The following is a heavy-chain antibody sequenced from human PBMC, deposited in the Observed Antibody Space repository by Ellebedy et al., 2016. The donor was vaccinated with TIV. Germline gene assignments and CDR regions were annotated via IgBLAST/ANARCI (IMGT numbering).Heavy chain of an antibody. J-gene: IGHJ4*02. D-gene: IGHD1-1*01. CDR3: ARDPGGDTNWYYFDY. CDR2: IWNDGSNK. CDR1: GFTLSSYG. V-gene: IGHV3-33*08. Sequence: GGSLRLSCAASGFTLSSYGIHWVRQAPGKGLEWMALIWNDGSNKYYADSVKGRFTISRDNSKNTLYLQVDSLRVEDTAVYYCARDPGGDTNWYYFDYWGQGTLVTVSS.